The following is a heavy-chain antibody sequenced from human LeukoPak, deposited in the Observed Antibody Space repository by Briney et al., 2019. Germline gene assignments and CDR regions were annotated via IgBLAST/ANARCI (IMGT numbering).Heavy chain of an antibody. CDR3: ARFALGRDLVEYYFDY. CDR2: INHSGST. V-gene: IGHV4-34*01. D-gene: IGHD3-16*01. J-gene: IGHJ4*02. Sequence: SETLSLTCAVYGGSFSGYYWSWIRQPPGKGLEWIGEINHSGSTNYNPSLKSRVTISVDTSKNQFSLKLSSVTAADTAVYYCARFALGRDLVEYYFDYWGQGTLVAVSS. CDR1: GGSFSGYY.